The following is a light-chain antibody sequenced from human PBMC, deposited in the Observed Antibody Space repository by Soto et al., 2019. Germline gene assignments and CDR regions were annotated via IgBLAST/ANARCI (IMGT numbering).Light chain of an antibody. Sequence: IQMTQSPSSLSASVGDRVTITCRASQSISSYLNWYQQKPGKAPKLLIYDASSLESGVPSRFSGSGSGTDFTLTISCLQSEDFATYYCQQYYSYPRTFGQGTKVDIK. V-gene: IGKV1-13*02. CDR2: DAS. CDR3: QQYYSYPRT. CDR1: QSISSY. J-gene: IGKJ1*01.